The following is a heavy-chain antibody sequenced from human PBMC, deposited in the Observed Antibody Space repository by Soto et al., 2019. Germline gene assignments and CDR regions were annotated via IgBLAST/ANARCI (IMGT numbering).Heavy chain of an antibody. J-gene: IGHJ6*02. CDR3: ARVRSYGMDV. V-gene: IGHV4-30-4*01. CDR1: GGSVSSGDYY. CDR2: IYYSGSP. D-gene: IGHD4-17*01. Sequence: PSETLSLTCSVSGGSVSSGDYYWSWIRQPPGKGLEWIGNIYYSGSPFYNPSLKSRVTISLDTSKNQFSLKLSSVSAADTAVYYCARVRSYGMDVWGQGTTVTVSS.